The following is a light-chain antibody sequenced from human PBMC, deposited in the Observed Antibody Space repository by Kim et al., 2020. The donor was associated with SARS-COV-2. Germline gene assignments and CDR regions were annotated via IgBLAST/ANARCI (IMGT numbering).Light chain of an antibody. CDR3: SSYTSSSTLV. CDR1: SSDVGGFNY. V-gene: IGLV2-14*03. CDR2: DVN. J-gene: IGLJ3*02. Sequence: GQSFTIACTGTSSDVGGFNYVSWYQHHPGKAPKLMIYDVNKRPSGISNRFSGSKSGNTASLTISGLQAEDEADYYCSSYTSSSTLVFGVGTKVTVL.